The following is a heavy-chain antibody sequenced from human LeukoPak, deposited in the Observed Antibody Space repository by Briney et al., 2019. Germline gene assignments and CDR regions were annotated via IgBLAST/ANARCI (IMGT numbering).Heavy chain of an antibody. Sequence: SETLSLTCAVYGGSFSGYYWGWIRQPPGKGLEWIGNIYHSGSTYYNPSLKSRVTISVDTSKNQFSVKLSSVTAADTAVYYCARGGDTSGYYYFEYFQHWGQGTLVTVSS. CDR3: ARGGDTSGYYYFEYFQH. CDR2: IYHSGST. V-gene: IGHV4-34*01. D-gene: IGHD3-22*01. CDR1: GGSFSGYY. J-gene: IGHJ1*01.